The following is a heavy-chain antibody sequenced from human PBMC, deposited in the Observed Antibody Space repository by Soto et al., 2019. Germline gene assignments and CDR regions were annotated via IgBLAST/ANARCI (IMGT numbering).Heavy chain of an antibody. J-gene: IGHJ4*02. Sequence: QVQLQESGPGLVKPSETLALTCTVSGDSISSYYWSWIRQPPGKGLEWIGYIYYSGSTNYNPSLKSRVTRSVDTSKNQFSLKLSSVTAADTAVYYCVRGWGGYFDNWGQGTLVTVSS. V-gene: IGHV4-59*01. CDR3: VRGWGGYFDN. D-gene: IGHD7-27*01. CDR1: GDSISSYY. CDR2: IYYSGST.